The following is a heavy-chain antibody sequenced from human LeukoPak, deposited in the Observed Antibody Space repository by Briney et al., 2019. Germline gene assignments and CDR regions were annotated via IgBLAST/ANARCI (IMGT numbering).Heavy chain of an antibody. CDR1: GGSISSYY. CDR3: ARASYYYDSSSYYLIDR. Sequence: SETLSLTCTVSGGSISSYYWSWIRQPAVKGLEWIGRIYTSGSTNYNPSLKSRVTMSVEKSKNQFSLKLSSVTAADTAVYYCARASYYYDSSSYYLIDRWGQGTLVTVSS. V-gene: IGHV4-4*07. D-gene: IGHD3-22*01. CDR2: IYTSGST. J-gene: IGHJ5*02.